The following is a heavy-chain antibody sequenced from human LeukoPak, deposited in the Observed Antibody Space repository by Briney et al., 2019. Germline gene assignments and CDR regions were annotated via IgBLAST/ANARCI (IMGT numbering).Heavy chain of an antibody. D-gene: IGHD2-2*01. CDR1: GYTLTELS. J-gene: IGHJ5*02. CDR3: ATIGYCSSTSCYPAYWFDP. Sequence: ASVKVSCKVSGYTLTELSMHWVRQAPGKGLEWMGGFDPEDGETNYALKFQGRVTMTEDTSTDTAYMELSSLRSEDTAVYYCATIGYCSSTSCYPAYWFDPWGQGTLVTVSS. V-gene: IGHV1-24*01. CDR2: FDPEDGET.